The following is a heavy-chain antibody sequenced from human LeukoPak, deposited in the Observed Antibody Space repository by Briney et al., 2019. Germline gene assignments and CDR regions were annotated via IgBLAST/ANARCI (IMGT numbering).Heavy chain of an antibody. D-gene: IGHD2-2*01. CDR1: GYSISSGYY. Sequence: PSETLSLTCTVSGYSISSGYYWGWIRQPPGKGLEWIGSIYHSGSTYYNPSLKSRVTISVDTSKNQFSLKLSSVTAADTAVYYCARASTAWGQGTLVTVSS. CDR2: IYHSGST. J-gene: IGHJ5*02. V-gene: IGHV4-38-2*02. CDR3: ARASTA.